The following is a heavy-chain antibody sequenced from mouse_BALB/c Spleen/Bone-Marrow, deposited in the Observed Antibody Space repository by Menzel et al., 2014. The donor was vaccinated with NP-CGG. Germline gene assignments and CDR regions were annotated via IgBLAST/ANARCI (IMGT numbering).Heavy chain of an antibody. D-gene: IGHD2-4*01. Sequence: EVHLVESGGDLVKPGGSLKLSCAASGFTSSSYGMSWVRQTPDKRLEWVATISSGGGYTYYPDSVKGRFTISRDNAKNTLYLQMSSLKSEDTAMYYCARQGNDYAAWFAYWGQGTLVTVSA. CDR2: ISSGGGYT. J-gene: IGHJ3*01. CDR3: ARQGNDYAAWFAY. V-gene: IGHV5-6*01. CDR1: GFTSSSYG.